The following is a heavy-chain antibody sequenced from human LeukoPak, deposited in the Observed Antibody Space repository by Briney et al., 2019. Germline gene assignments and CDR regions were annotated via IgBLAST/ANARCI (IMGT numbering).Heavy chain of an antibody. J-gene: IGHJ4*02. Sequence: PGGSLRLSCAAPGFTFSSYALSWVRQAPGKGLEWVSTVTGSGVTTYYEDSVKGRFTVSRDNSKNTLYLQMNSLRAEDTAIYFCAKEFSSDFWSGPIDQWGQGTLVTVSS. V-gene: IGHV3-23*01. CDR2: VTGSGVTT. CDR1: GFTFSSYA. CDR3: AKEFSSDFWSGPIDQ. D-gene: IGHD3-3*01.